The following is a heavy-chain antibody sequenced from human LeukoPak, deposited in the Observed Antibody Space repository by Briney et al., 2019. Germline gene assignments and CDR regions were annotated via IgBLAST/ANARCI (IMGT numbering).Heavy chain of an antibody. J-gene: IGHJ4*02. Sequence: SETLSLTCSVSGGSISRYYWSWIRQSPGKGLEWIGFIYSSVTTKYNPSLKSRVSISIDMSKSQFSLKVSSVTASDTAAYYCARLDDREKFDKWGQGTLVTVSS. CDR2: IYSSVTT. V-gene: IGHV4-4*09. D-gene: IGHD3-22*01. CDR1: GGSISRYY. CDR3: ARLDDREKFDK.